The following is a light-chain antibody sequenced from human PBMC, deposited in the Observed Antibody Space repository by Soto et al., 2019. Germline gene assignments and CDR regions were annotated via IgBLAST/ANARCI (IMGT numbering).Light chain of an antibody. V-gene: IGKV3-20*01. CDR2: GAS. Sequence: IVFTQSPGTVSLCPGERATLSCRASQSVSSNFLAWYQQKPGQAPRLLIHGASSRATGIPDRFSGSGSGTDFTLTISRLEPEDFAVYFCQQYGSSRTFGQGTKVDIK. CDR3: QQYGSSRT. CDR1: QSVSSNF. J-gene: IGKJ1*01.